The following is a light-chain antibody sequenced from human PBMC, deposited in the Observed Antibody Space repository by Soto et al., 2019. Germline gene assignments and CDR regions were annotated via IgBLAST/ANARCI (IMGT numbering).Light chain of an antibody. CDR1: SSDLGAYNF. J-gene: IGLJ3*02. CDR3: SSYTTSSTLWV. CDR2: EVS. V-gene: IGLV2-14*01. Sequence: QSALTQPASVSGSPGQSITISCTGSSSDLGAYNFVSWYQQHPGKAPKLVIHEVSNRPSGVSNRFSGSKSGNTASLTISGLQAEDEGDYYCSSYTTSSTLWVFGGGTKLTVL.